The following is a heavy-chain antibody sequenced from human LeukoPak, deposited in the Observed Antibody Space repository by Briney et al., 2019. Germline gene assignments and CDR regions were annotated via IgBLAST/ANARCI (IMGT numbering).Heavy chain of an antibody. V-gene: IGHV3-33*01. J-gene: IGHJ3*02. CDR2: IWYDGSNK. Sequence: GRSLRLSCAASGFTLSSYGMHWVRQAPGKGLEWVAVIWYDGSNKYYADSVKGRFTISRGNSKNTLYLQMNSLRAEDTAVYYCARVARRWRLGWGAFDIWGQGTMVTVSS. CDR3: ARVARRWRLGWGAFDI. D-gene: IGHD2-21*02. CDR1: GFTLSSYG.